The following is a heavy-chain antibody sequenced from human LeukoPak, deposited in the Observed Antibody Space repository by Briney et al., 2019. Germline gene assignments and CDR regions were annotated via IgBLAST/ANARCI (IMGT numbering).Heavy chain of an antibody. D-gene: IGHD6-19*01. CDR3: ARRAVAGCYYYGMDV. V-gene: IGHV1-18*01. CDR1: GYTFTSYG. CDR2: ISAYNGNT. J-gene: IGHJ6*02. Sequence: GAPVKVSCKASGYTFTSYGISWVRQAPGQGLEWMGWISAYNGNTNYAQKLQGRVTMTTDTSTSTAYMELRSLRSDDTAVYYCARRAVAGCYYYGMDVWGQGTTVTVSS.